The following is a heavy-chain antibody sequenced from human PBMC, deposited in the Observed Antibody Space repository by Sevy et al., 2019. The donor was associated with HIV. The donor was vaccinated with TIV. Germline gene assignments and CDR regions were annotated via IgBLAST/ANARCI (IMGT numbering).Heavy chain of an antibody. CDR2: IYYSGST. V-gene: IGHV4-30-4*01. CDR1: GGSISSGDYY. CDR3: AGEGYSYGYAGMDV. Sequence: SETLSLTCTVSGGSISSGDYYWSWIRQPPGKGLEWFGYIYYSGSTYYNPSLKSRVTISVDTSKNQFSLKLSSVTAADTAVYYCAGEGYSYGYAGMDVWGQGTTVTVSS. J-gene: IGHJ6*02. D-gene: IGHD5-18*01.